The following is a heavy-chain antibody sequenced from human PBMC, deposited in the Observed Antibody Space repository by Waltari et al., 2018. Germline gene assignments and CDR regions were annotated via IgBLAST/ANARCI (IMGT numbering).Heavy chain of an antibody. CDR2: IWYDGSNK. Sequence: QVQLVESGGGVVQPGRSLSLSCAASGFTFSSYGMHWVRQAPGKGLEWVAVIWYDGSNKYYADSVKGRFTISRDNSKNTLYLQMNSLRAEDTAVYYCARQRAGFGAPQAFDIWGQGTMVTVSS. D-gene: IGHD3-10*01. CDR1: GFTFSSYG. V-gene: IGHV3-33*01. CDR3: ARQRAGFGAPQAFDI. J-gene: IGHJ3*02.